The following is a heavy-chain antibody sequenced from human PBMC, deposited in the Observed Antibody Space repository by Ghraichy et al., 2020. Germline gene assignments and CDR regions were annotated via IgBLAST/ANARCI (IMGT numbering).Heavy chain of an antibody. CDR3: ARLGQWIYMDV. J-gene: IGHJ6*03. D-gene: IGHD6-19*01. CDR2: ISYTGST. CDR1: GGSIGSSSYY. V-gene: IGHV4-39*01. Sequence: SETLSLTCTVSGGSIGSSSYYWGWIRQPPGKGLEWIGSISYTGSTYYNSSLESRVTISVDTSKTQFSLRLSSVTAADTAVYYCARLGQWIYMDVWGKGTTVIVSS.